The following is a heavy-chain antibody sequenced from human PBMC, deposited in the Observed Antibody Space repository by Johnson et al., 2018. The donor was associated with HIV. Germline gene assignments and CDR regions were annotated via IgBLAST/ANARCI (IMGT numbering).Heavy chain of an antibody. V-gene: IGHV3-13*01. CDR1: GFTFSSYD. CDR3: ARELEIAQGLDAFDI. CDR2: IGTAGDT. Sequence: VQLVESGGGLKQPGGSLRLSCAASGFTFSSYDMHWVRQATGKGLEWVSTIGTAGDTYYAESVKGRFTISRDSSRNTLYLQMNSLRAEDTAVYYCARELEIAQGLDAFDIWGQGTMVTVSS. J-gene: IGHJ3*02. D-gene: IGHD5-24*01.